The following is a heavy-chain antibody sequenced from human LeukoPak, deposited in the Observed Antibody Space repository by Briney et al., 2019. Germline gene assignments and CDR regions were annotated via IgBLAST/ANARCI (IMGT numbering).Heavy chain of an antibody. V-gene: IGHV3-7*03. D-gene: IGHD2-15*01. CDR3: AKAPVTTCSGAYCYPFDY. J-gene: IGHJ4*02. CDR1: GFTFSVYW. CDR2: IKQDGSEK. Sequence: GGSLRLSCAASGFTFSVYWMSWVRQAPGKGLEWVANIKQDGSEKYYVDSVKGRFTISRDNAKNSLYLQMNSLRAGDAAVYYCAKAPVTTCSGAYCYPFDYWSQGTLVTVSS.